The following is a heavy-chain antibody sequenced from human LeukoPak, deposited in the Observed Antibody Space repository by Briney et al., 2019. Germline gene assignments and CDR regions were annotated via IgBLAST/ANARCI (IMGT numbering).Heavy chain of an antibody. J-gene: IGHJ4*02. D-gene: IGHD6-13*01. CDR2: IYYSGST. V-gene: IGHV4-39*01. Sequence: SETLSLTCTVSGGSISSSSYYWGWIRQPPGKGLEWIGRIYYSGSTYYNPSLKSRATISVDTSKNQFSLKLSSVTAADTAVYYCARLMRRRAAAGIDYWGQGTLVTVSS. CDR1: GGSISSSSYY. CDR3: ARLMRRRAAAGIDY.